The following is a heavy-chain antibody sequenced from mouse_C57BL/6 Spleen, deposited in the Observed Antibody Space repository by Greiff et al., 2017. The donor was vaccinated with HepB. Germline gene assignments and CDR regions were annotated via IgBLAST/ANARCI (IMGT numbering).Heavy chain of an antibody. CDR2: IDPSDSYT. Sequence: QVQLQQSGAELVKPGASVKLSCKASGYTFTSYWMQWVKQRPGQGLEWIGEIDPSDSYTNYNQKFKGKATLTVDTSSSTAYMQLSSLTSEDSAVYYCARSEYYGSDYYAMDYWGQGTSVTVSS. CDR3: ARSEYYGSDYYAMDY. CDR1: GYTFTSYW. J-gene: IGHJ4*01. D-gene: IGHD1-1*01. V-gene: IGHV1-50*01.